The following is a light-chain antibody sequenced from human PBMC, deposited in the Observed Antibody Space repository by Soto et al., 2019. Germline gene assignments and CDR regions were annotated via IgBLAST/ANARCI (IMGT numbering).Light chain of an antibody. Sequence: QSVLTQPASVSGSPGQSIAISCTGTSSDVGTYNLVSWYQQHPGKAPKLMIYQVSKRPSGASDRFSGSKSGNTASLTISALQAEDEADYYCCSFTRSDTVVFGGGTQLTVL. CDR3: CSFTRSDTVV. CDR2: QVS. V-gene: IGLV2-23*02. J-gene: IGLJ2*01. CDR1: SSDVGTYNL.